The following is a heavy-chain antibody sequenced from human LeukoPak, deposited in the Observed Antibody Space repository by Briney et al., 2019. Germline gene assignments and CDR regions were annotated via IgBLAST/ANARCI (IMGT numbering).Heavy chain of an antibody. V-gene: IGHV1-69*04. CDR1: GGTFSSYA. CDR3: ARAITMIVRAGDY. D-gene: IGHD3-22*01. Sequence: SVKVSCKASGGTFSSYAISWVRQAPGQGLEWMGRIIPILGIGNYAQKFQGRVIMTTDTSTSTTYMELRSLRSDDTAVYYCARAITMIVRAGDYWGQGTLVTVSS. CDR2: IIPILGIG. J-gene: IGHJ4*02.